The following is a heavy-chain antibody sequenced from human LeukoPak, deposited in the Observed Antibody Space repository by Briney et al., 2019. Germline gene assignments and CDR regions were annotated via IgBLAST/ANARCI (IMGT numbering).Heavy chain of an antibody. CDR2: INPNSGGT. J-gene: IGHJ6*02. D-gene: IGHD2-15*01. CDR3: ATDPLEFCSGGSCYSRSYYYYGMDV. V-gene: IGHV1-2*02. Sequence: APVKVSCKASGYTFTGYYMHWVRQAPGQGLEWMGWINPNSGGTNYAQKFQGRVTMTEDTSTDTAYMELSSLRSEDTAVYYCATDPLEFCSGGSCYSRSYYYYGMDVWGQGTTVTVSS. CDR1: GYTFTGYY.